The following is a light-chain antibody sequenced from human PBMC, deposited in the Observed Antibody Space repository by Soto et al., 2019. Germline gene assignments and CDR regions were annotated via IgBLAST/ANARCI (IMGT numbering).Light chain of an antibody. CDR1: HDITSY. CDR2: DAS. V-gene: IGKV1-33*01. CDR3: QKCDYLPI. J-gene: IGKJ3*01. Sequence: DIQMTQSPSSLSASVGDRVTITCQASHDITSYLNWYQHKPGKATKLLIYDASILEAGVPSRFSGSGSGTDFTITIISLQPEDVATYYCQKCDYLPIFGPGTTVDFK.